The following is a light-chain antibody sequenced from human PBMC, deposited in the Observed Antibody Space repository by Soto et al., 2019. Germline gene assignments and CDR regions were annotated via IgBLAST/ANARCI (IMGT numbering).Light chain of an antibody. CDR2: EVS. V-gene: IGLV2-8*01. Sequence: QSALTQPPSASGSPGQSVTISCTGTSSDVGGYNYVSWYQQHPGKAPKLMSYEVSKRPSGVPDRFSGSKSGNTASLTVSGLQAEDEADYYCSSYAGSNHLVFGGGTKLTVL. CDR3: SSYAGSNHLV. J-gene: IGLJ2*01. CDR1: SSDVGGYNY.